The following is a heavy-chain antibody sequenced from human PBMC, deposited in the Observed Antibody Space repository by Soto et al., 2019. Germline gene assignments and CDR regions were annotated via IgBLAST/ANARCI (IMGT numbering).Heavy chain of an antibody. D-gene: IGHD3-22*01. V-gene: IGHV1-69*06. Sequence: PVKVSCKASGGTFSSYAISWVRQAPGQGLEWMGGIIPIFGTANYAQKFQGRVTITADKSTSTAYMELSSLRSEDTAVYYCARERYYYDSSGYYEQHAFDIWGQGTMVTVSS. J-gene: IGHJ3*02. CDR3: ARERYYYDSSGYYEQHAFDI. CDR2: IIPIFGTA. CDR1: GGTFSSYA.